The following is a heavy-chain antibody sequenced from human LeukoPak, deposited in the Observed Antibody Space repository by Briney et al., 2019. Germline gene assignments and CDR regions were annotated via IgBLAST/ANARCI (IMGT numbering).Heavy chain of an antibody. V-gene: IGHV4-59*01. CDR3: ASHKGF. J-gene: IGHJ4*02. CDR2: IYYSGST. Sequence: KPSETLSLTCTVSGGSISNNYWSWFRQPPGKGLEWIGYIYYSGSTNYNPSLKSRVTISEDTSKSQFSLKLSSVTAADTAVYYCASHKGFWGQGTLVTVSS. CDR1: GGSISNNY.